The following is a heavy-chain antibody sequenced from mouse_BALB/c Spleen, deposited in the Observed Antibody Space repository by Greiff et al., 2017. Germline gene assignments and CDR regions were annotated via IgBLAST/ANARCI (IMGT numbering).Heavy chain of an antibody. V-gene: IGHV1-87*01. D-gene: IGHD2-1*01. Sequence: VKLMESGAELARPGASVKLSCKASGYTFTSYWMQWVKQRPGQGLEWIGAIYPGDGDTRYTQKFKGKATLTADKSSSTAYMQLSSLASEDSAVYDCAKGGVYGNSWYFDVWGAGTTVTVAS. CDR2: IYPGDGDT. CDR1: GYTFTSYW. J-gene: IGHJ1*01. CDR3: AKGGVYGNSWYFDV.